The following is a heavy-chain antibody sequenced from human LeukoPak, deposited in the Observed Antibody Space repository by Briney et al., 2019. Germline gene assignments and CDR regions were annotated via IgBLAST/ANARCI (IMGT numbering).Heavy chain of an antibody. CDR1: GGSISSYY. CDR2: IYTSGST. Sequence: PSETLSLTCTVSGGSISSYYWSWIRQPAGKGLEWIGHIYTSGSTNYNPSLKSRVTMSVDTSKDQFSLKLSSVTAADTAVYYYARDLTVGIYYYYMDVWGKGTTVTVSS. V-gene: IGHV4-4*07. CDR3: ARDLTVGIYYYYMDV. D-gene: IGHD7-27*01. J-gene: IGHJ6*03.